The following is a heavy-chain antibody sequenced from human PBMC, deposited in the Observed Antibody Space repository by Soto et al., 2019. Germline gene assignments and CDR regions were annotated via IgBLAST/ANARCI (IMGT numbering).Heavy chain of an antibody. CDR2: ISFDASNT. V-gene: IGHV3-30*18. Sequence: QVQLVESGGGVVQPGRSRRLSCAATEFTFRNYAMHWVRQAPGKGLEWVTTISFDASNTYYADSVKGRFTIFRDNSKNTLYLQMTSLRAEDTALYFCAKDLRDFGSGSFVDSWGQGTLVTVSS. CDR3: AKDLRDFGSGSFVDS. J-gene: IGHJ4*02. CDR1: EFTFRNYA. D-gene: IGHD3-10*01.